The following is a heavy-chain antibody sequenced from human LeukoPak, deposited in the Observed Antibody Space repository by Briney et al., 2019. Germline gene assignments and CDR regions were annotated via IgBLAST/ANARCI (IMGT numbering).Heavy chain of an antibody. CDR2: INTNAGNP. J-gene: IGHJ4*02. D-gene: IGHD6-13*01. CDR3: ARDVAFGGAAAGTPWWDY. V-gene: IGHV7-4-1*02. CDR1: GYTFTSYA. Sequence: ASVKVSCKASGYTFTSYAMNWVRQAPGQGLEWMGWINTNAGNPTYAQGFTGRFVFSLDTSVSTAYLQISSLKAEDTAVYYCARDVAFGGAAAGTPWWDYWGQGTLVTVSS.